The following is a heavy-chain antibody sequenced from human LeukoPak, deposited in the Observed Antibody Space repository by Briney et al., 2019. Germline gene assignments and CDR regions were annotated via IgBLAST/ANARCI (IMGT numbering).Heavy chain of an antibody. J-gene: IGHJ5*02. V-gene: IGHV4-59*08. CDR3: ARPYYYDSRIDP. Sequence: PSQTLSLTCTVSGGSISSYYWSWIRQPPGKGLEWIGYMYYSRSTYYNPSLKSRVTISLDTSKNQFSLKLSSVTAADTAVYYCARPYYYDSRIDPWGQGTLVTVSS. D-gene: IGHD3-22*01. CDR2: MYYSRST. CDR1: GGSISSYY.